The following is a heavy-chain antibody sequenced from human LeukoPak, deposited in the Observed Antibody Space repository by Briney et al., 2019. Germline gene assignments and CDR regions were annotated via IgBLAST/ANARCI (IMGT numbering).Heavy chain of an antibody. CDR1: GGSISSGGYS. J-gene: IGHJ4*02. CDR2: IYHSGST. D-gene: IGHD4-17*01. Sequence: PSETLSLTCAVSGGSISSGGYSWSWIRQPPGKGLEWIGYIYHSGSTYYNPSLKSRVTVSVDRSKNQFSLKLSSVTAADTVVYYCARASSVTHLQYFDYWGQGTLVTVSS. CDR3: ARASSVTHLQYFDY. V-gene: IGHV4-30-2*01.